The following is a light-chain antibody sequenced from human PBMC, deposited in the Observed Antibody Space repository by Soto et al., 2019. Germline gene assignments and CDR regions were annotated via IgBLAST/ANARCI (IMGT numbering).Light chain of an antibody. J-gene: IGKJ4*01. CDR1: QSVSSY. V-gene: IGKV3-11*01. CDR3: QQYGSSLLT. CDR2: DAS. Sequence: EIVLTQSPATLSLSPGERATLSCRASQSVSSYLAWYQQKPGQAPRLLIYDASKRATGIPARFSGSGFGTDYTLTISSLEPEDFAVYYCQQYGSSLLTFGGGTKVEIK.